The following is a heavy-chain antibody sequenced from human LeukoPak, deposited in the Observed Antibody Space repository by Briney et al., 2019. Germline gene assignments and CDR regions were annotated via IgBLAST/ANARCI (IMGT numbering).Heavy chain of an antibody. J-gene: IGHJ5*02. V-gene: IGHV1-8*01. CDR1: GYPFSNYD. CDR3: TKASLAFGTKYFDP. D-gene: IGHD3-10*01. CDR2: MNPKSGKT. Sequence: GASVKVSCKASGYPFSNYDLNWVRQAPGQGLEWMGWMNPKSGKTGYGQKFQGRVTMTRVTSITTAYMELRSLRSDDTAVYYCTKASLAFGTKYFDPWGQGTLVTVSS.